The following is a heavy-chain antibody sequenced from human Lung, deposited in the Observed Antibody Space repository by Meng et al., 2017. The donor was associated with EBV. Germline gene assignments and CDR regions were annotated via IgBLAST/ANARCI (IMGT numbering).Heavy chain of an antibody. Sequence: QVQLVQSGAEVXXXXXPXKVXXXASGYSFTSYYIHWVRQAPGQGLEWMGKINPSGGHTRSAQKFQDRVTMTRDTSTSAVYMDVSSLRSEDTAVYYCARGAYMYGSPQYFFDFWGQGTLVTVSS. CDR2: INPSGGHT. D-gene: IGHD5-18*01. CDR3: ARGAYMYGSPQYFFDF. V-gene: IGHV1-46*01. CDR1: GYSFTSYY. J-gene: IGHJ4*02.